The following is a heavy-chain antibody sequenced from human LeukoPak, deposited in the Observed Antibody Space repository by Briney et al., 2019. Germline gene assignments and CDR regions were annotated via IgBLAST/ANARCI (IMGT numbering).Heavy chain of an antibody. D-gene: IGHD6-6*01. CDR3: ARIGYSSSSFDY. CDR1: GFTVSSNY. V-gene: IGHV3-7*01. CDR2: IKQDGSIK. Sequence: GESLRLSCAASGFTVSSNYMSWVRQAPGRGLEWVANIKQDGSIKYYVDSVKGRFTISRDNAKNSVYLQMNSLRAEDTALYYCARIGYSSSSFDYWGQGNLVTVSS. J-gene: IGHJ4*02.